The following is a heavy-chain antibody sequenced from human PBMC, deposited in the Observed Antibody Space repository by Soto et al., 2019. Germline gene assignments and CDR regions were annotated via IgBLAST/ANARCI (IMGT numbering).Heavy chain of an antibody. D-gene: IGHD1-1*01. CDR3: AREHVRPRTGAMDV. V-gene: IGHV1-2*02. Sequence: RASVKVSCKASGYSFTDYYMHWVRQAPGQGLEWMGWINPYRGATNYAQKFQGRVTMTRDTSISTAYTELSRLRSDDTAVYWCAREHVRPRTGAMDVWGQGTTVTVSS. CDR1: GYSFTDYY. CDR2: INPYRGAT. J-gene: IGHJ6*02.